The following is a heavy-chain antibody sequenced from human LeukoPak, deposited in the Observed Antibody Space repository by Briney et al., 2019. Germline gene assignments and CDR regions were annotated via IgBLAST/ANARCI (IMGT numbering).Heavy chain of an antibody. CDR2: IYTSEST. CDR1: GGSISSGSYY. D-gene: IGHD6-13*01. J-gene: IGHJ4*02. Sequence: SQTLSLTXTVSGGSISSGSYYWSWIRQPAGKGLEWIGRIYTSESTNYNPSLKSRVTISVDTSKNQFSLKLSSVTAADTAVYYCARQIPGIAAAGIPDWGQGTLVTVSS. CDR3: ARQIPGIAAAGIPD. V-gene: IGHV4-61*02.